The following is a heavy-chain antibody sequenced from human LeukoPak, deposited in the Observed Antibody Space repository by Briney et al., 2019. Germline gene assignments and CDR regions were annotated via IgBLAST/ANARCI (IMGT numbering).Heavy chain of an antibody. D-gene: IGHD6-13*01. CDR2: IYSGGST. V-gene: IGHV3-53*01. J-gene: IGHJ4*02. Sequence: GGSLRLSCAASGFTVSSKYMSWVRQAPGKGLEWVSVIYSGGSTHYADSVKGRFTISRDNSKNTVDLQMNSLRVEDTAVYYCTMRGNTWYDCWGQGTLVTVSS. CDR1: GFTVSSKY. CDR3: TMRGNTWYDC.